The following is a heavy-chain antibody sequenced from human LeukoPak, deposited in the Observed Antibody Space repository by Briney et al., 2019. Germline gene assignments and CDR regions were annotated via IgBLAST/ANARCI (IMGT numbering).Heavy chain of an antibody. D-gene: IGHD6-13*01. J-gene: IGHJ4*02. V-gene: IGHV4-34*01. CDR2: INHSGST. CDR3: ARQRIAAAGSVD. CDR1: GGSFSGYY. Sequence: PSETLSLTCAVYGGSFSGYYWSWIRQPPGKGLEWIGEINHSGSTNYNPSLKSRVTISVDTSKNQFSLKLSSVTAADTAVYYCARQRIAAAGSVDWGQGTLVTVSS.